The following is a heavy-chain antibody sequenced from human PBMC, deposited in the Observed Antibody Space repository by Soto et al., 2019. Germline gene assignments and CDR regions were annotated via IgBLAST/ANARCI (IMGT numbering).Heavy chain of an antibody. CDR1: GGSVSSSTYY. V-gene: IGHV4-61*01. Sequence: KISETLSLTCTVSGGSVSSSTYYWNWILHPPGKGLEWIGYIYYSGSTNYNPSLKSRVTITVDTSKNQFSLKLSSVTAADTAVYYCARGRYYYDSSGYYSHFDYWGKGTLVTVSS. CDR3: ARGRYYYDSSGYYSHFDY. J-gene: IGHJ4*02. CDR2: IYYSGST. D-gene: IGHD3-22*01.